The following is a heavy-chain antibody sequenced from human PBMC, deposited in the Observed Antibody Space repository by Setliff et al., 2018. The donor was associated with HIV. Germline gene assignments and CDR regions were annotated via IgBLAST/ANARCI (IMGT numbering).Heavy chain of an antibody. V-gene: IGHV3-30*19. Sequence: GGSLRLSCAASGFTFTSYGFHWVRRAPGKGLEWVAMIYLDGSSKYYADSVKGRFTISRDNAKNSLYLQMNSLRAEDTALYYCVREDSTTGRYSYSMDVWGKGTTVTVSS. CDR3: VREDSTTGRYSYSMDV. D-gene: IGHD3-9*01. CDR1: GFTFTSYG. J-gene: IGHJ6*04. CDR2: IYLDGSSK.